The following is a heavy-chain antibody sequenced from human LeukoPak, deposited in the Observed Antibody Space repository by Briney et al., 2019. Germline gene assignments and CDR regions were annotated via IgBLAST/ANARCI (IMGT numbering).Heavy chain of an antibody. CDR3: AKDIGYDILTTGGNFDY. Sequence: GGSLRLSCAASGFTFDDYAMRWVRHAPGKGLEWVSGISWNSGSIGYADSVKGRFTISRDNAKNSLYLQMNSLRAEDTALYYCAKDIGYDILTTGGNFDYWGQGTLVSVSS. CDR1: GFTFDDYA. J-gene: IGHJ4*02. D-gene: IGHD3-9*01. V-gene: IGHV3-9*01. CDR2: ISWNSGSI.